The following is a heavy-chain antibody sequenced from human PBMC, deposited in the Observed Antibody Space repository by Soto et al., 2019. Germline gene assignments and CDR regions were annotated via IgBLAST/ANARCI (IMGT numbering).Heavy chain of an antibody. CDR3: ARHNGPLYVGYYDDMDV. CDR2: IYYSGST. V-gene: IGHV4-59*08. Sequence: PSETLSLTCTVSGCFISSYYWSWIRQPPGKGLEWIGYIYYSGSTNYNPSLKSRVTISVDTSKNQFSLKLSSVTAADTAVYYCARHNGPLYVGYYDDMDVWGQGTTVTVSS. J-gene: IGHJ6*02. D-gene: IGHD3-16*01. CDR1: GCFISSYY.